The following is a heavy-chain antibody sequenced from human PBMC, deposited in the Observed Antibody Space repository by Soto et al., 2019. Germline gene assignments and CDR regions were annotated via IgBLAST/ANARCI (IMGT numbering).Heavy chain of an antibody. CDR1: GYSLTTHW. CDR3: GVVRRSWFGDGRLDS. J-gene: IGHJ4*02. CDR2: SDPLQSYF. V-gene: IGHV5-10-1*01. D-gene: IGHD6-13*01. Sequence: PGESLEISCEGSGYSLTTHWINRVLQLPGKGLERRGRSDPLQSYFNYNPSFQRYVTIPADKSTSKAYLQWNSLGASDTASHYCGVVRRSWFGDGRLDSWGPGTLVTVSS.